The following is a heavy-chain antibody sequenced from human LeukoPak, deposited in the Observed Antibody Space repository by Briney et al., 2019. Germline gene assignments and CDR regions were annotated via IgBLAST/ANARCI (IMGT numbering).Heavy chain of an antibody. CDR2: INHSGST. J-gene: IGHJ4*02. D-gene: IGHD3-22*01. V-gene: IGHV4-34*01. Sequence: PSETLSLTCAVYGGSFSGYYWSWIRQPPGKGLEWIGEINHSGSTNYNPSLKSRVTISVDTSKNQFSLKLSSVTAADTAVYYCARGPTYYYDSSGKPLDYWGQGTLVTVSS. CDR1: GGSFSGYY. CDR3: ARGPTYYYDSSGKPLDY.